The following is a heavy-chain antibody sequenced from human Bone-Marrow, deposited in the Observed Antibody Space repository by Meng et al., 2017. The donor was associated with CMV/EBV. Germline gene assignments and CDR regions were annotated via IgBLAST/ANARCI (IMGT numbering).Heavy chain of an antibody. Sequence: GESLKISCAASGFTFSSYAMHWVRQAPGKGPEWVTVISYDGNTKYHADSLKGRFTISRDNSKNTLYLQMNSLRAEDTAVYYCAREKTGSTNHFDYWGQGTLVTVSS. J-gene: IGHJ4*02. CDR3: AREKTGSTNHFDY. D-gene: IGHD2-15*01. V-gene: IGHV3-30*04. CDR1: GFTFSSYA. CDR2: ISYDGNTK.